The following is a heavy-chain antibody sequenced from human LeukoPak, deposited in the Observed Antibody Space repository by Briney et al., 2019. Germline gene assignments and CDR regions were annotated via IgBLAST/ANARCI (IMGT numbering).Heavy chain of an antibody. V-gene: IGHV1-8*03. Sequence: ASVKVSCKASGYTFTSYDINWVRQATGQGLEWMGWMNPNSGNTGYAQKFQGRVTITRNTSISTAYMELSSLRSEDTVVYYCARGTQITIFGVVIRLYAFDIWGQGTMVTVSS. D-gene: IGHD3-3*01. CDR3: ARGTQITIFGVVIRLYAFDI. CDR2: MNPNSGNT. J-gene: IGHJ3*02. CDR1: GYTFTSYD.